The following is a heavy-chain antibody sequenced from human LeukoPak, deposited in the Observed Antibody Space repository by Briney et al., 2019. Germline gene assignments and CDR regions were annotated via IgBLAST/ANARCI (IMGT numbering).Heavy chain of an antibody. Sequence: GGSLRVSCAASGFTFSSYSMNWVRQAPGNGLEWVSSISSSSSYIYYADSVKGRFTISRDNAKNSLYLQMNSLRAEDTAVYYCARVGCSGGSCKPGDNYFDYWGQGTLVTVSS. CDR3: ARVGCSGGSCKPGDNYFDY. J-gene: IGHJ4*02. V-gene: IGHV3-21*01. D-gene: IGHD2-15*01. CDR2: ISSSSSYI. CDR1: GFTFSSYS.